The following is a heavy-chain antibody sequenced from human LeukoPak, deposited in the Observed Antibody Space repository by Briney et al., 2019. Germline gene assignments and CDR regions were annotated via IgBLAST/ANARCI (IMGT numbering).Heavy chain of an antibody. V-gene: IGHV4-4*07. D-gene: IGHD3-9*01. CDR2: IYTSGST. Sequence: ASETLSLTCTVSGGSISRYYWSWIRQPAGKGLECIGRIYTSGSTNYNPSLKSRVTMSVDTSKNQFSLKLSSVTAADTAVYYCARDRPPNYDILTGYYREPEYFDYWGQGTLVTVSS. CDR1: GGSISRYY. J-gene: IGHJ4*02. CDR3: ARDRPPNYDILTGYYREPEYFDY.